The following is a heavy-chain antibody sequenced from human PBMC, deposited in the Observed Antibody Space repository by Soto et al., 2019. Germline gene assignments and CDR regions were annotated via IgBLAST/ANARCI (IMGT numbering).Heavy chain of an antibody. V-gene: IGHV3-23*01. D-gene: IGHD5-18*01. CDR3: AKADHARIRMYYFDY. Sequence: GGSLRLSCAASGFTFSSYAMSWVRQAPGKGLEWVSAISGSGGSTYYADSVKGRFTISRDNSKNTLYLQMNSLRAEDTAVYYCAKADHARIRMYYFDYWGQGTLVTVSS. CDR2: ISGSGGST. CDR1: GFTFSSYA. J-gene: IGHJ4*02.